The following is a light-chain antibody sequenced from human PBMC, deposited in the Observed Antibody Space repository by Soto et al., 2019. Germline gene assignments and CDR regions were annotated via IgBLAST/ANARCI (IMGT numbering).Light chain of an antibody. CDR1: QSVSSSY. Sequence: EIVLTQSPGTLSFSPGEIATLSCRASQSVSSSYLAWYQQKPGQAPRLLIYGASSRATGIPDRFSGNGSGTHFTRTISGEEPEDFAVCYCQEYGTALTFGPGTKVDF. V-gene: IGKV3-20*01. J-gene: IGKJ3*01. CDR2: GAS. CDR3: QEYGTALT.